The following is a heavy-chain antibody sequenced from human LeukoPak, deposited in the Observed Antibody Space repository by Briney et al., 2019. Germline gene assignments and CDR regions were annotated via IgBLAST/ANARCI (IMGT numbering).Heavy chain of an antibody. D-gene: IGHD6-13*01. Sequence: GGSLRLSCAASGFTFSSYGMHWVRQAPGKGLEWVAFIRYDGSNKYYADSVKGRFTISRDNSKNTLYLQMNSLRAEDTAVYYCAKDRSSWYGSWFDPWGQGTLVTVSS. CDR2: IRYDGSNK. V-gene: IGHV3-30*02. CDR1: GFTFSSYG. CDR3: AKDRSSWYGSWFDP. J-gene: IGHJ5*02.